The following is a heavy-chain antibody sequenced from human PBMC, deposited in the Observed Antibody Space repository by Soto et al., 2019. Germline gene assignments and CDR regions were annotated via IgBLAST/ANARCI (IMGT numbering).Heavy chain of an antibody. D-gene: IGHD2-15*01. J-gene: IGHJ4*02. CDR3: ARGGGSLNY. V-gene: IGHV3-21*02. CDR1: GFSFSISA. CDR2: INSGSTSV. Sequence: DVQLVESGGGLVKPGGSLRLSCEVSGFSFSISAMNWGRQAPGKGLEWVSSINSGSTSVRYADSVKGRFTISRDNANNSLSLHMNSLRVEDTSVYYCARGGGSLNYWGQGTLVTVSS.